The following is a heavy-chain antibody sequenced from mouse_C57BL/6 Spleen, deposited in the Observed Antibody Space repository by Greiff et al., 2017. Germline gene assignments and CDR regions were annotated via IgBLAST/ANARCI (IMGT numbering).Heavy chain of an antibody. CDR1: GFTFSDYY. Sequence: EVQGVESGGGLVQPGGSLKLSCAASGFTFSDYYMYWVRQTPEKRLEWVAYISNGGGSTYYPDTVKGRFTISRDKAKNTLYLQMSRLKSEDTAMYYCARDYDPYYAMDYWGQGTSVTVSS. J-gene: IGHJ4*01. V-gene: IGHV5-12*01. CDR2: ISNGGGST. D-gene: IGHD2-4*01. CDR3: ARDYDPYYAMDY.